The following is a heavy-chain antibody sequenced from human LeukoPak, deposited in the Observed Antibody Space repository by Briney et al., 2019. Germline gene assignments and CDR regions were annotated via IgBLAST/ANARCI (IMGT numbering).Heavy chain of an antibody. CDR3: AKDSDYYGSGSSVDY. J-gene: IGHJ4*02. V-gene: IGHV3-23*01. CDR2: ISGSGGST. CDR1: GFTFSNAW. Sequence: GGSLRLSCAASGFTFSNAWMSWVRQAPGKGLEWVSAISGSGGSTYYADSVKGRFTFSRDNSKNTLYLQMNSLRAEDTAVYYCAKDSDYYGSGSSVDYWGQGTLVTVSS. D-gene: IGHD3-10*01.